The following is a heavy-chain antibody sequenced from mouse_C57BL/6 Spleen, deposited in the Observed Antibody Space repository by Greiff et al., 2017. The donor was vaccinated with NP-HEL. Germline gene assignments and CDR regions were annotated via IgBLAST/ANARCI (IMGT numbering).Heavy chain of an antibody. CDR3: AMGNYGNPSYYFDY. CDR1: GYTFTSYG. J-gene: IGHJ2*01. CDR2: IYPRSGNT. V-gene: IGHV1-81*01. Sequence: QVQLQQSGAELARPGASVKLSCKASGYTFTSYGISWVKQRTGQGLEWIGEIYPRSGNTYYNEKFKGKATLTADKSSSTAYMELRSLTSEDSAVYFCAMGNYGNPSYYFDYWGQGTTLTVSS. D-gene: IGHD2-1*01.